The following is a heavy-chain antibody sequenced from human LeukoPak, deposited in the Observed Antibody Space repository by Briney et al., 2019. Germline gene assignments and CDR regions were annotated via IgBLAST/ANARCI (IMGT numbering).Heavy chain of an antibody. J-gene: IGHJ4*02. CDR1: GFTFSSYA. Sequence: GGSLRLSCAASGFTFSSYAMHWVRQAPGKGLEWVAVISYDGSNKYYADSVKGRFTISRDNSKNTLYLQMNSLRAEDTAVYYCARKAKAGSRILEVSRIDYWGQGTLVTVSS. V-gene: IGHV3-30*04. CDR3: ARKAKAGSRILEVSRIDY. D-gene: IGHD6-13*01. CDR2: ISYDGSNK.